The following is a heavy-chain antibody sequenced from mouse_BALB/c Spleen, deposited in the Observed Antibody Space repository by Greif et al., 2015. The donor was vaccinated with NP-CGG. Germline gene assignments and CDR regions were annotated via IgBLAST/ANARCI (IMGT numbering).Heavy chain of an antibody. CDR2: IYPGDGDT. D-gene: IGHD2-1*01. CDR1: GYAFSSSW. Sequence: VQLQQSGPELVKPGASVKISCKASGYAFSSSWMNWVKQRPGQGLEWIGRIYPGDGDTNYNGKFKGKATLTADKSSSTAYMQLSSLTSVDSAVYFCASPYGNYGWFAYWGQGTLVTVSA. J-gene: IGHJ3*01. V-gene: IGHV1-82*01. CDR3: ASPYGNYGWFAY.